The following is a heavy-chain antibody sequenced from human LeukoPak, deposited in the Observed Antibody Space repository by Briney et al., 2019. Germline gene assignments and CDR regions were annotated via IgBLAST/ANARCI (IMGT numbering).Heavy chain of an antibody. J-gene: IGHJ4*02. V-gene: IGHV1-69*04. D-gene: IGHD4-17*01. CDR3: AREADYGPKGTFDY. CDR2: IIPILGIA. Sequence: ASVKVSCKASGFTFTSFGFSWVRQAPGQGLEWMGRIIPILGIANYAQKFQGRVTITADKSTSTAYMELSSLRSEDTAVYYCAREADYGPKGTFDYWGQGTLVTVSS. CDR1: GFTFTSFG.